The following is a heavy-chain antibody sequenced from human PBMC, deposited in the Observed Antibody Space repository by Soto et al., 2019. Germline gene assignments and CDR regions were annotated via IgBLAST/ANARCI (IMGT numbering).Heavy chain of an antibody. D-gene: IGHD3-16*01. Sequence: QVQLQESGPGLVKPSETLSLTCTVSGGSISSYYWSWIRQPPGKGLEWIGYIYYSGSTNYNPSLSSRVSISVATSQNQFSLKLSSVTAADTAVYYCARRYGWAFDLRGQGTMVTVSS. J-gene: IGHJ3*01. CDR1: GGSISSYY. V-gene: IGHV4-59*08. CDR3: ARRYGWAFDL. CDR2: IYYSGST.